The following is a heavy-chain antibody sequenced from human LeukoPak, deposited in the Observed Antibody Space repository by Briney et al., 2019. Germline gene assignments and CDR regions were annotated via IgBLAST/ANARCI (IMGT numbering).Heavy chain of an antibody. J-gene: IGHJ4*02. CDR2: FYYSGNT. D-gene: IGHD6-19*01. V-gene: IGHV4-39*01. Sequence: SETLSLTCSISGSSISSSSYYWGWIRQPPGKGLEWIGSFYYSGNTYYNPSLKSRVTISVDTSKNEFSLNLRSVTAADTAVYYCARTAGIAVAGSRQYFDYWGQGMLVTVSS. CDR1: GSSISSSSYY. CDR3: ARTAGIAVAGSRQYFDY.